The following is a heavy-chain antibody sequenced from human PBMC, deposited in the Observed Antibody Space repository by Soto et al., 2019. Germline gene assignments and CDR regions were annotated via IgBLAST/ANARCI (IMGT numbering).Heavy chain of an antibody. D-gene: IGHD3-22*01. V-gene: IGHV3-15*05. CDR3: TTERRYYYDSGGY. CDR2: IKSKTDGGAT. Sequence: DVQLEESGGGLVKPGGSLRLSCAASGFSFSKAWMSWVRQVPGKGLEWVGHIKSKTDGGATDYAAPVRGRFTISRDASKNTLYVQMNSLKTEDTGVYYCTTERRYYYDSGGYWGQGTLVTVSS. CDR1: GFSFSKAW. J-gene: IGHJ4*02.